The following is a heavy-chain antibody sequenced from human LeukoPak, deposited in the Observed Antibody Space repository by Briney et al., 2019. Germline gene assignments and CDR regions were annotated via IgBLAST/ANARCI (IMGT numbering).Heavy chain of an antibody. D-gene: IGHD2-2*01. CDR3: AKDRSSKYYYYYYMDV. J-gene: IGHJ6*03. Sequence: PGGSLRLSCAASGFTFSSYGMHWVRQAPGKGLEWVAFIWYDGSNKYYADSVKGRFTISRDNSKNTLYLQMNSLRAEDTAVYYCAKDRSSKYYYYYYMDVWGKGTTVTVSS. CDR1: GFTFSSYG. V-gene: IGHV3-30*02. CDR2: IWYDGSNK.